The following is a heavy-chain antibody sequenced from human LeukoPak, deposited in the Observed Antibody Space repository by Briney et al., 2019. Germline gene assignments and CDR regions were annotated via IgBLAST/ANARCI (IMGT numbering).Heavy chain of an antibody. CDR1: GFTFSDHG. Sequence: GGSLRLSCAASGFTFSDHGMHWFRQAPAKGLEWVSYISGSRSTIYYADSVKGRFTISRENAKNSLYLQMNSLRAEDTAMYYCARAATTMIVASDYWGQGTLVTVSS. V-gene: IGHV3-48*01. J-gene: IGHJ4*02. CDR2: ISGSRSTI. CDR3: ARAATTMIVASDY. D-gene: IGHD3-22*01.